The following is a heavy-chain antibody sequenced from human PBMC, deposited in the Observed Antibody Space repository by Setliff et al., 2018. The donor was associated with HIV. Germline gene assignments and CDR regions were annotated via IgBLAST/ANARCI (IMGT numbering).Heavy chain of an antibody. CDR1: GYTLTELS. J-gene: IGHJ5*02. CDR3: ARNGIQYQVLPNWFDP. D-gene: IGHD2-2*01. V-gene: IGHV1-24*01. CDR2: FDPEDGET. Sequence: GASVKVSCKVSGYTLTELSMHWVRQAPGKGLEWMGGFDPEDGETIYAQKFQGRVTMTEDTSTDTAYMELSSLRSEDTALYYCARNGIQYQVLPNWFDPWGQGTLVTVSS.